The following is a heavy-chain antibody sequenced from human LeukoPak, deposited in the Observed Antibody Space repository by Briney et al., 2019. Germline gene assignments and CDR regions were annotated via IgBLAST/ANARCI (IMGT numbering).Heavy chain of an antibody. V-gene: IGHV3-20*04. CDR2: INWNGGST. D-gene: IGHD6-13*01. J-gene: IGHJ4*02. CDR3: ARDQWGAAAGTWNY. CDR1: GFTFDDYG. Sequence: GGSLRLSCAAPGFTFDDYGISWVCQAPGRGLEWVSGINWNGGSTGYADSVKGRFTISRDNAKNSLYLQMNSLRAEDTALYYCARDQWGAAAGTWNYWGQGTLVTVSS.